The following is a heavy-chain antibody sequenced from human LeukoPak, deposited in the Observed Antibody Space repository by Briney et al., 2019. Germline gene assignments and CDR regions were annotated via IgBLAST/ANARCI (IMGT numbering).Heavy chain of an antibody. V-gene: IGHV4-59*01. J-gene: IGHJ4*02. CDR3: ASRKLGNDY. D-gene: IGHD7-27*01. Sequence: SETLSLTCTVSGGSISSYYWSWIRQPPGKGLEWIGYIYYSGSTSYNPSLKSRVTISADTSKNEFSLKLNSVTAADTAVYYCASRKLGNDYWGQGTLVTVSS. CDR2: IYYSGST. CDR1: GGSISSYY.